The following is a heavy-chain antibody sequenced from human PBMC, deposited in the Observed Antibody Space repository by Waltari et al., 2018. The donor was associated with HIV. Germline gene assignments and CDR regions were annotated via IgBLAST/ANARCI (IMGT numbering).Heavy chain of an antibody. J-gene: IGHJ4*02. CDR3: ARVSHSHYYDTSGHPGFDY. V-gene: IGHV4-4*02. D-gene: IGHD3-22*01. CDR2: IYHSGST. Sequence: VQLQESGPGLVKPSGTLSLTCAVSGGSISSSNWWSVVRQPPGKGLEWIGEIYHSGSTNNNPSLKSRVTRSVDKSKNQFSLKLSSVTAADTAVYSCARVSHSHYYDTSGHPGFDYWGQGTLVTVSS. CDR1: GGSISSSNW.